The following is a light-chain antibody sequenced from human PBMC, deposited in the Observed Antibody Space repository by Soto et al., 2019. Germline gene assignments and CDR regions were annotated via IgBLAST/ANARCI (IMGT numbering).Light chain of an antibody. CDR3: QQYHDLYT. CDR1: ENIRVW. Sequence: QMTQSPATLSSSAADSVTITCRASENIRVWLAWYQQKPGKAPKLLIYKASTLQTGVPPRFSGSGSVTEFTLTLSSLQPDDFATYYCQQYHDLYTFGQGTRLEIK. J-gene: IGKJ5*01. V-gene: IGKV1-5*03. CDR2: KAS.